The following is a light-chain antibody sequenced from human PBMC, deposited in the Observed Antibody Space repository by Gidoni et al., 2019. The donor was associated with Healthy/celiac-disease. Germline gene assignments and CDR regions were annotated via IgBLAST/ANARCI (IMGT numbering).Light chain of an antibody. J-gene: IGKJ1*01. CDR2: GAS. CDR1: QSVSSSY. Sequence: EIVLTQSPGTLSLSPGERATLSCRASQSVSSSYLAWYQQKPGQAPRLLIYGASRRATGIPERVRGRGSGTDFTLTISRLEPEDFAVYYCQQYGSSPWTFGQGTKVEIK. V-gene: IGKV3-20*01. CDR3: QQYGSSPWT.